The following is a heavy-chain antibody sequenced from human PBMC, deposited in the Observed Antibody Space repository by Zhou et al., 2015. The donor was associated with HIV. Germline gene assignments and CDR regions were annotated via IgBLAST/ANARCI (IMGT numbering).Heavy chain of an antibody. CDR2: IIPIFGTA. CDR3: ARDLTRVAVAGKSDAFDI. J-gene: IGHJ3*02. D-gene: IGHD6-19*01. Sequence: QVQLVQSGAEVKKPGSSVKVSCKASGGTFSSYAISWVRQAPGQGLEWMGGIIPIFGTANYAQKFQGRVTITADESTSTAYMELSSLRSEDTAVYYCARDLTRVAVAGKSDAFDIWGQGTMVTVSS. CDR1: GGTFSSYA. V-gene: IGHV1-69*01.